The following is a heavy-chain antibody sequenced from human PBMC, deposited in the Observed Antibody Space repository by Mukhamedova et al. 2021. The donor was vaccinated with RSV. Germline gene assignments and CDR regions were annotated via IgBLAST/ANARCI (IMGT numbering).Heavy chain of an antibody. V-gene: IGHV1-18*01. CDR3: VRDYYESSGYYAEFDY. J-gene: IGHJ4*02. Sequence: GESPGQGLEWMGWINVYNGNTNYAQILQGRVTRTTDTSTSTAYMELRSLRSDDTAVYYCVRDYYESSGYYAEFDYWGQ. CDR2: INVYNGNT. D-gene: IGHD3-22*01.